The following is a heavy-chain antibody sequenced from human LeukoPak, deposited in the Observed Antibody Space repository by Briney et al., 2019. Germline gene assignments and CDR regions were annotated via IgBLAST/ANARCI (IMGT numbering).Heavy chain of an antibody. CDR3: ARGTGIAAAGRRNFDY. CDR1: GGSISSYY. CDR2: IYYSGST. J-gene: IGHJ4*02. D-gene: IGHD6-13*01. V-gene: IGHV4-59*01. Sequence: SETLSLTCTVSGGSISSYYWSWIRQPPGKGLEWIGYIYYSGSTNYNPSPKSRVTISVDTSKNQFSLKLSSVTAADTAVYYCARGTGIAAAGRRNFDYWGQGTLVTVSS.